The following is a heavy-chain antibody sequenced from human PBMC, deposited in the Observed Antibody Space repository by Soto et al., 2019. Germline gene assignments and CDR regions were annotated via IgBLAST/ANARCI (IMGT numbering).Heavy chain of an antibody. V-gene: IGHV3-30*03. Sequence: QVQLVESGGGVVQPGRSLRLSCAASGFTFSSYGMHWVRQAPGKGLEWVAVISYDGSNKYYADSVKGRFTISRDNSKXXXXXXXXXXXXXXXXXXXXXXXXXXXXXXXVIGTSSDGMDVWGQGTTVTVSS. CDR1: GFTFSSYG. J-gene: IGHJ6*02. D-gene: IGHD3-22*01. CDR2: ISYDGSNK. CDR3: XXXXXXXXXXXVIGTSSDGMDV.